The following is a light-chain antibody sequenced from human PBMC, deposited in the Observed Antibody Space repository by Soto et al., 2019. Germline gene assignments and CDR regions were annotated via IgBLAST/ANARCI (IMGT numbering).Light chain of an antibody. CDR2: DAS. CDR3: QQYDILPIT. Sequence: DIHLPQSPSFLSASEGNRVTVSCRASQGISTSLAWYQQKPGKAPNLLIYDASNLEIGVPSRFSGSGSGTHFTFTISSLQTEDIGTYYCQQYDILPITFGRGTRLEIK. CDR1: QGISTS. J-gene: IGKJ5*01. V-gene: IGKV1-33*01.